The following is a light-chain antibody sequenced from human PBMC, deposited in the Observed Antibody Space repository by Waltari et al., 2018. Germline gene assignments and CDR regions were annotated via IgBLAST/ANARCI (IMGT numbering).Light chain of an antibody. J-gene: IGKJ1*01. V-gene: IGKV1-39*01. CDR2: HAS. CDR1: QNINTK. Sequence: DIQTTHSPSSLYASVGDTVTVTCRASQNINTKLNCYQVKPGKAPKVLVYHASTLQSGVPSRFSGRGSGTDFTLTINSLQPEDHATYYCRQSQTPTWTFGQGTKVEIK. CDR3: RQSQTPTWT.